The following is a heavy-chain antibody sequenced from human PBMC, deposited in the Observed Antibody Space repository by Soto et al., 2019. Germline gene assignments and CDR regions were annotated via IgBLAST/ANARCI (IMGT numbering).Heavy chain of an antibody. CDR1: GYTFIDSY. V-gene: IGHV1-2*02. J-gene: IGHJ4*02. CDR2: VNPYGGTT. CDR3: ARDLGGYDLYGPDS. Sequence: RASVKVSCKASGYTFIDSYIHWVRQAPGQGFEWMGWVNPYGGTTHSAQKFEGRVTMTRDTSISTAYMELTGLKYDDTAVYYCARDLGGYDLYGPDSWGQGTLVTVSS. D-gene: IGHD5-12*01.